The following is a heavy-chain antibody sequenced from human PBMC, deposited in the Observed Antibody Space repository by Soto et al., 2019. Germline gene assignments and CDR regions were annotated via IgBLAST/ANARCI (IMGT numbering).Heavy chain of an antibody. V-gene: IGHV3-74*01. Sequence: EVQLVESGGGLVQPGGSLRLSCAASGFTFSAYWMHWVRQTPEKGLEWISRISRDGTTTGYAASVKGRFTVSRDNARNTLNLQMNSLRAEDTAVYYCVRDRSILNLFDRWGQGTLVTVSS. CDR2: ISRDGTTT. J-gene: IGHJ4*02. CDR3: VRDRSILNLFDR. CDR1: GFTFSAYW.